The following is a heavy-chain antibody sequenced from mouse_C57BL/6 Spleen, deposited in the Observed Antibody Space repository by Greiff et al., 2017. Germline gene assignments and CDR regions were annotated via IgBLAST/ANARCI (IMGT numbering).Heavy chain of an antibody. Sequence: EVQLKESGAELVRPGASVKLSCTASGFNIKDDYMHWVKQRPEQGLEWIGWIDPENGDTEYASKFQGKATITADTSSNTAYLQLSSLTSEDTAVYYCTHGSKSWYFDVWGTGTTVTVSS. CDR3: THGSKSWYFDV. V-gene: IGHV14-4*01. CDR1: GFNIKDDY. CDR2: IDPENGDT. D-gene: IGHD1-1*01. J-gene: IGHJ1*03.